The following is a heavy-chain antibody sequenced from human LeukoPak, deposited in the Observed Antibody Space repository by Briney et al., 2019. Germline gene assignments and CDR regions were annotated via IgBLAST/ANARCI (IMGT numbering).Heavy chain of an antibody. D-gene: IGHD3-3*01. CDR1: GGTFSSYA. V-gene: IGHV1-69*13. J-gene: IGHJ6*02. CDR3: ASQKYDFWSGYYSPYYYYYGMDV. CDR2: IIPIFGTA. Sequence: GASVKVSCKASGGTFSSYAISWVRQAPGQGLEWMGGIIPIFGTANYAQKFQGRVTITADESTSTAYMELSSLRSEDTAVYYCASQKYDFWSGYYSPYYYYYGMDVWGQGTTVTVSS.